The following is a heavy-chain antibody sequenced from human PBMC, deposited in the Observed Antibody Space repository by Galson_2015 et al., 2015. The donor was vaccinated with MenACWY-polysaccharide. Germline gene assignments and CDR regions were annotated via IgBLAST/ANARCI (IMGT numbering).Heavy chain of an antibody. CDR2: MNPNSGNT. D-gene: IGHD2-21*01. Sequence: SVTVYCKASGYKFTSYDINWVRQATGHGLEWMGWMNPNSGNTGYAQKFQGGVTMTSNSAIMTAYMELSSLRSEATAVYYCARIIARKYTFADSWGQGSLVTVSS. CDR3: ARIIARKYTFADS. CDR1: GYKFTSYD. J-gene: IGHJ4*02. V-gene: IGHV1-8*01.